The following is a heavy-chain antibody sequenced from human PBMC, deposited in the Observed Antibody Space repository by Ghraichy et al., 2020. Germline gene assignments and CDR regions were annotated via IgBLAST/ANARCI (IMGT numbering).Heavy chain of an antibody. D-gene: IGHD3-3*01. CDR2: ISAYNGNT. V-gene: IGHV1-18*01. CDR3: ARDRHAYDFWSGYYLNYYYGMDV. Sequence: ASVKVSCKASGYTFTSYGISWVRQAPGPGLEWMGWISAYNGNTNYAQKLQGRVTMTTDTSTSTAYMELRSLRSDDTAVYYCARDRHAYDFWSGYYLNYYYGMDVWGQGTTVTVSS. J-gene: IGHJ6*02. CDR1: GYTFTSYG.